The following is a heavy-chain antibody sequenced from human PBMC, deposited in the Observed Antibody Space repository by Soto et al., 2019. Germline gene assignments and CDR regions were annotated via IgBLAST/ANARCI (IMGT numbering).Heavy chain of an antibody. J-gene: IGHJ6*03. CDR3: AKDYCSSTSCHYYYYMDV. Sequence: GGSLRLSCAASGFTFSSYAMSWVRQAPGKGLEWVSAISGSGGSTYYADSVKGRFTISRDNSKNTLYLQMNSLRAEDTAVYYCAKDYCSSTSCHYYYYMDVWGKGTTVTVSS. V-gene: IGHV3-23*01. CDR2: ISGSGGST. D-gene: IGHD2-2*01. CDR1: GFTFSSYA.